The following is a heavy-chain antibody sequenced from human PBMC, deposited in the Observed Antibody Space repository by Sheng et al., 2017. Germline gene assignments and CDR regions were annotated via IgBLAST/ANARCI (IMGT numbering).Heavy chain of an antibody. CDR2: ISAYNGNT. CDR1: GYTFTSYG. V-gene: IGHV1-18*01. D-gene: IGHD3-22*01. Sequence: QVQLVQSGAEVKKPGASVKVSCKASGYTFTSYGISWVRQAPGQGLEWMGWISAYNGNTNYAQKLQGRVTMTTDTSTSTAYMELRSLRSDDTAVYYCARSNPRTMIVVVPKLDYWGQGTLVTVSS. CDR3: ARSNPRTMIVVVPKLDY. J-gene: IGHJ4*02.